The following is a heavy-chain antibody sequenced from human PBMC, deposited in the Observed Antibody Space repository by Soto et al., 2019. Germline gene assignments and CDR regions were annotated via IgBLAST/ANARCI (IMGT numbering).Heavy chain of an antibody. Sequence: GGSLRLSCAASGFTFSDHSLNWIRQAPGKGLEWVSYITSSGDTNYADSVKGRFTISRDNAKNSLYLQMNSLRAEDTAVYYCARDSSGWTPVCHYWGQGTLVTVSS. CDR2: ITSSGDT. D-gene: IGHD6-19*01. V-gene: IGHV3-21*01. J-gene: IGHJ4*02. CDR1: GFTFSDHS. CDR3: ARDSSGWTPVCHY.